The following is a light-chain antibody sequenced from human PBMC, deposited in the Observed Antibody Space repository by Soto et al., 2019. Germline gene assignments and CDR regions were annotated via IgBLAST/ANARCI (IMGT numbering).Light chain of an antibody. V-gene: IGKV3-20*01. CDR3: QQSSSSGLT. CDR2: GAS. CDR1: QSVSSSY. Sequence: EIVLTQSPGTLSLSPGERATLSCRASQSVSSSYFAWYQQTPGQATSLIIYGASSSATGIPDRFSGSASGTDVTLTSSRLDPEYFAVYYCQQSSSSGLTFGGGTKVEIK. J-gene: IGKJ4*01.